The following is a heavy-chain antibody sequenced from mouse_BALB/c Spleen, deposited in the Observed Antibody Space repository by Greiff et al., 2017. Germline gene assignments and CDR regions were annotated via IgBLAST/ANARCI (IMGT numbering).Heavy chain of an antibody. CDR2: IWGDGST. D-gene: IGHD1-1*01. CDR1: GFSLTGYG. Sequence: VNLVESGPGLVAPSQSLSITCTVSGFSLTGYGVNWVRQPPGKGLEWLGMIWGDGSTDYNSALKSRLSISKDNSKSQVFLKMNSLQTDDTARYYCAREDYYGSSSAMDYWGQGTSVTVSS. J-gene: IGHJ4*01. CDR3: AREDYYGSSSAMDY. V-gene: IGHV2-6-7*01.